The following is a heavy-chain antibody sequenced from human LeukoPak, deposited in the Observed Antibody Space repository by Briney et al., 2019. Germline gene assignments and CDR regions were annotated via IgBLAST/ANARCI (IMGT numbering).Heavy chain of an antibody. CDR2: IYPGDSDT. J-gene: IGHJ4*02. D-gene: IGHD3-22*01. Sequence: GASLQISCKGSGSIFTSYWIGWVRPLPGKGLEWMGIIYPGDSDTRYSPSFQGQVTISADKSISTAYLQWSSLKASDTAMYYCARPIYYDSSGYLYYFDYWGQGTLVTVSS. V-gene: IGHV5-51*01. CDR3: ARPIYYDSSGYLYYFDY. CDR1: GSIFTSYW.